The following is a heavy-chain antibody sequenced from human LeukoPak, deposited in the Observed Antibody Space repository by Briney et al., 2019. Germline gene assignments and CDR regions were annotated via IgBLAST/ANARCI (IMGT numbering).Heavy chain of an antibody. Sequence: PSETLSLTCAVYGGSFSGYYWSWIRQPPGKGLEWIGEINHSGSTNYNPSLKSRVTISVDTSKNQFSLKLSSVTAADTAVYYCARSGSYAMVRGVPLLFWGQGTLVTVSS. D-gene: IGHD3-10*01. CDR1: GGSFSGYY. CDR2: INHSGST. CDR3: ARSGSYAMVRGVPLLF. V-gene: IGHV4-34*01. J-gene: IGHJ4*02.